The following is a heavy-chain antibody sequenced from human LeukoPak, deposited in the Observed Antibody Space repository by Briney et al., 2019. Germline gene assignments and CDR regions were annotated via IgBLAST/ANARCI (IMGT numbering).Heavy chain of an antibody. D-gene: IGHD6-6*01. CDR3: AKDMAIAARRAYYYGMDV. Sequence: PGGSLRLSCAASGFTFDDYAMHWVRQAPGKGLEWVSGISWNSGSIGYADSVKGRFTISRDNAKNSLYLQMNSLRAEDTALYYCAKDMAIAARRAYYYGMDVWGQGTTVTVSS. V-gene: IGHV3-9*01. J-gene: IGHJ6*02. CDR2: ISWNSGSI. CDR1: GFTFDDYA.